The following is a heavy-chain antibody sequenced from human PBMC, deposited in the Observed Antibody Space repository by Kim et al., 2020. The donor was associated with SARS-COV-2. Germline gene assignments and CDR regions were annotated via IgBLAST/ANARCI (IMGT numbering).Heavy chain of an antibody. J-gene: IGHJ4*02. CDR3: TTDLRAVGATSFDY. D-gene: IGHD1-26*01. Sequence: AVAVKGRCTISRDDSKITLYLQMNSLKTEDTAVYYCTTDLRAVGATSFDYWGQGTLVTVS. V-gene: IGHV3-15*01.